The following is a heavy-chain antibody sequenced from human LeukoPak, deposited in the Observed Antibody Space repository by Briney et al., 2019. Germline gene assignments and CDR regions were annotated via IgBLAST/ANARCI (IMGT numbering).Heavy chain of an antibody. CDR1: GHTLTELS. J-gene: IGHJ4*02. V-gene: IGHV1-24*01. Sequence: ASVKVSCKISGHTLTELSMHWVRQAPGKGLEWMGGFDPEDRKNIYAQKFQGRVTLTEDSSTDTACLDLSSLRSEDTAVYYCATTISLFGTVSLLPFDYWGQGTLVTVSS. CDR3: ATTISLFGTVSLLPFDY. CDR2: FDPEDRKN. D-gene: IGHD3-3*01.